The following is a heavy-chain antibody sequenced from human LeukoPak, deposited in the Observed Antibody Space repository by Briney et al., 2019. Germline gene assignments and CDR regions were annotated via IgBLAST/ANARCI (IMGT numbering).Heavy chain of an antibody. CDR3: ARGYGDYALDYYYYGMDV. Sequence: TSETLSLTCTVSGGSISSYYLSWIRQPPGKGLEWIGYIYYSGSTNYNPSLKSRVTISVDTSKNQFSLKLSSVTAADTAVYYCARGYGDYALDYYYYGMDVWGQGTTVTVSS. J-gene: IGHJ6*02. CDR1: GGSISSYY. CDR2: IYYSGST. D-gene: IGHD4-17*01. V-gene: IGHV4-59*01.